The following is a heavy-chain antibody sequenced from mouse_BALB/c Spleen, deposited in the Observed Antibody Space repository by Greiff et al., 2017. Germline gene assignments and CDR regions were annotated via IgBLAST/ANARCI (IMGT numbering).Heavy chain of an antibody. CDR1: GYSITSDYA. J-gene: IGHJ4*01. CDR3: AREDAMDY. Sequence: EVMLVESGPGLVKPSQSLSLTCTVTGYSITSDYAWNWIRQFPGNKLEWMGYISYSGSTSYNPSLKSRISITRDTSKNQFFLQLNSVTTEDTATYYCAREDAMDYWGQGTSVTVSS. V-gene: IGHV3-2*02. CDR2: ISYSGST.